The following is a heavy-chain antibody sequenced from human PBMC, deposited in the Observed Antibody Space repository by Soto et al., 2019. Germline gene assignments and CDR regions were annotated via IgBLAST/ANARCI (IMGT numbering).Heavy chain of an antibody. CDR3: ARGVSAGVDY. Sequence: ASVKVSCKASGYSFTSLDINWVRQTAGQGLEWMGWMQPSTGRTGYAQRFQGRVTMTRDTSINTAYMELTTLTSDDTAFYYCARGVSAGVDYWGQGTLVTVS. D-gene: IGHD1-26*01. V-gene: IGHV1-8*01. J-gene: IGHJ4*02. CDR2: MQPSTGRT. CDR1: GYSFTSLD.